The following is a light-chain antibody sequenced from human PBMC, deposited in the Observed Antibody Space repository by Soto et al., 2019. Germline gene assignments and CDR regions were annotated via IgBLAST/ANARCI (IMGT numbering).Light chain of an antibody. Sequence: DIQMTQSPSTLSPSVGDRVAITCRASQSIGRWLAWYQQKPGKAPKLLIYDASSLASGVPSRFSGSGSGTEFTLTISSLQPDDFVTYYCQQYVNYPYTFGQGTKLEIK. J-gene: IGKJ2*01. CDR2: DAS. V-gene: IGKV1-5*01. CDR1: QSIGRW. CDR3: QQYVNYPYT.